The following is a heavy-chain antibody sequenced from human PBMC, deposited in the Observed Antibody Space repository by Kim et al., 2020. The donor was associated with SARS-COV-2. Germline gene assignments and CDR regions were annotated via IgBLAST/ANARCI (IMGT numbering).Heavy chain of an antibody. CDR2: IYFSGTT. CDR3: VREPGQVGEVD. Sequence: GGSLRLSCAASGFSVNDNYMTWVRQAPGKGLEWVSTIYFSGTTHYADSAKGRFTISSDISKNTLFLQLNSLKAEDTALYYCVREPGQVGEVDWGHGDLVT. V-gene: IGHV3-53*01. J-gene: IGHJ4*01. D-gene: IGHD3-10*01. CDR1: GFSVNDNY.